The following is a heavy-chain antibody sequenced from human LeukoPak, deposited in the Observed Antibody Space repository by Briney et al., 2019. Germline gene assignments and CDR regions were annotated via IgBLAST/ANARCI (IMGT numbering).Heavy chain of an antibody. D-gene: IGHD3-22*01. CDR2: IEHRGSI. CDR1: GGSFTDYY. V-gene: IGHV4-34*01. CDR3: ARGLVVVTMTSSIMDV. J-gene: IGHJ6*02. Sequence: SETLSLTCVVNGGSFTDYYWTWIRQAPGNGLEWVGDIEHRGSINYNPSLKSRVTISVDTSKNQFSLRLSSVTAADTAVYYCARGLVVVTMTSSIMDVWGQGTTVTVSS.